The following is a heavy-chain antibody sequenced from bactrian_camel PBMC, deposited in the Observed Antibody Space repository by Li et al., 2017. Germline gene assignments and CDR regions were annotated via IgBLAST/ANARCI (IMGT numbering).Heavy chain of an antibody. J-gene: IGHJ4*01. Sequence: VQLVESGGGSVQAGGSLRLSCTPSGFTFDGTQIGWYRQFPGNECEMVSTIRSDDSTSYGDSVKGRFTVSRDNAKNTVYLLMNSLKPEDTAVYYCVKPNPDARGGFDHWGQGTQVTVS. V-gene: IGHV3S66*01. CDR2: IRSDDST. CDR1: GFTFDGTQ. D-gene: IGHD1*01. CDR3: VKPNPDARGGFDH.